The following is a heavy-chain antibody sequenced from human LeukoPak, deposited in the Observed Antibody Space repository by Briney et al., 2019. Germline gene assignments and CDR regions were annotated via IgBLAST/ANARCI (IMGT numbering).Heavy chain of an antibody. J-gene: IGHJ3*02. Sequence: PGRSLRLSCAASGFTFSSYAMSWVRQAPGKGLEWVSAISGSGGSTYYADSVKGRFTISRDNSKNTLYLQMNSLRAEDTAVYYCAPRAGIAVAGDAFDIWGQGTMVTVSS. V-gene: IGHV3-23*01. D-gene: IGHD6-19*01. CDR2: ISGSGGST. CDR3: APRAGIAVAGDAFDI. CDR1: GFTFSSYA.